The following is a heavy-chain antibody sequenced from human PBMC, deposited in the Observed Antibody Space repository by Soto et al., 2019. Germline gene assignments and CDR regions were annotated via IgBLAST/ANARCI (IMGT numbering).Heavy chain of an antibody. J-gene: IGHJ4*02. CDR3: AKDMAYGGNSGPFDY. D-gene: IGHD4-17*01. CDR2: IFWDGSNT. V-gene: IGHV3-43*01. Sequence: EVQLVESGGVVVQPGGSLRLSCAASGFTFDDYTMHWVRQAPGKGLEWVSLIFWDGSNTHYADSVKGRFNISRDNRKNSLYLQRDRLRTEDTALYYCAKDMAYGGNSGPFDYWGQGTLVPVSS. CDR1: GFTFDDYT.